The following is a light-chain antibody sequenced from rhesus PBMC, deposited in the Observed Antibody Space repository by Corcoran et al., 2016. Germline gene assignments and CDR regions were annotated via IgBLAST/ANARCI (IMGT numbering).Light chain of an antibody. V-gene: IGKV1S8*01. CDR1: QNIYSN. CDR3: QPYYDTPWT. CDR2: AAS. J-gene: IGKJ1*01. Sequence: DIQMTQSPSALSASVGDRVTISCRASQNIYSNLAWYQQKPGKAPKLLIYAASILQTGIPSRFSGRGSGTDFTLTISSLQPEDSAAYYCQPYYDTPWTFGQGTKVEIK.